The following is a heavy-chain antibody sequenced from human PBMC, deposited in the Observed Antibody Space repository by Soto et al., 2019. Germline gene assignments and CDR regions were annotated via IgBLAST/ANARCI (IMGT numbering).Heavy chain of an antibody. J-gene: IGHJ4*02. V-gene: IGHV1-46*01. Sequence: ASVKVSCKASGSSFTNYYIHWVRQAPGQGLEWMGEINPGGGSTSYAQKFQGRVTMTRATSTSTVDMELSSLRSEDTAVYYCARIDAYSSSSPFDYWGKGTRSTASS. CDR2: INPGGGST. CDR1: GSSFTNYY. CDR3: ARIDAYSSSSPFDY. D-gene: IGHD6-6*01.